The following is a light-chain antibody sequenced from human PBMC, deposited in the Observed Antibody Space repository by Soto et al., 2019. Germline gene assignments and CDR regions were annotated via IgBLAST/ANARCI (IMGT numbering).Light chain of an antibody. J-gene: IGLJ3*02. CDR1: NSDVGAYNY. Sequence: QPASVSGSPGQSITISCTGTNSDVGAYNYVSWFQQHPGRAPKLITFEVSNRPSGVSHRFSGSKSGNTASLTISGLQTEDEADYYCLSYTVTSILVFGGGTKVTVL. V-gene: IGLV2-14*01. CDR3: LSYTVTSILV. CDR2: EVS.